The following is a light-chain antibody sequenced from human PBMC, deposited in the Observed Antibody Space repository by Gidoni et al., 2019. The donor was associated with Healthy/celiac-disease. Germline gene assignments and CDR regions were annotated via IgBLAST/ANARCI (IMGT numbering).Light chain of an antibody. Sequence: DIQMTQSPSSLSASVGDRVTITCRETQGISNYLAWYQQKPGTVPKRLIYASSTLQSGVPSRFSGSVSGTVFTLTISSLQPEDVATYYCQKYNSAPWTFGQXTKVELK. CDR3: QKYNSAPWT. J-gene: IGKJ1*01. V-gene: IGKV1-27*01. CDR1: QGISNY. CDR2: ASS.